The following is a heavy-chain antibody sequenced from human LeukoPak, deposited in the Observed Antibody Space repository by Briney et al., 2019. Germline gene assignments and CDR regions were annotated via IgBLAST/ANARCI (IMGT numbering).Heavy chain of an antibody. D-gene: IGHD2-2*01. V-gene: IGHV3-21*01. CDR2: ISSSSSYI. J-gene: IGHJ4*02. Sequence: PGGSLRLSCAASGFTFSSYSMNWVRQAPGKGLEWVSSISSSSSYIYYADSVKGRFTISRDNAKNSLYLQMYSLRAEDTAVYYCARDHCSSTSCYGIDYWGQGTLVTVSS. CDR1: GFTFSSYS. CDR3: ARDHCSSTSCYGIDY.